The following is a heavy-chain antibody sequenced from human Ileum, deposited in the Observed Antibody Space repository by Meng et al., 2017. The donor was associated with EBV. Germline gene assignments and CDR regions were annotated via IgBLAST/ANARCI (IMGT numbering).Heavy chain of an antibody. Sequence: QVQLVRSGAEVKKPGASVKVSCKASGYTFTNYGISWVRQAPGQGLEWMGRISADSGNTNYPQKFQGRVTMTTDTSTRTAYMEVRRLRSDDTAVYYCARGVTTVLYWFFDLWGRGTLVTVSS. D-gene: IGHD4-11*01. V-gene: IGHV1-18*01. J-gene: IGHJ2*01. CDR3: ARGVTTVLYWFFDL. CDR1: GYTFTNYG. CDR2: ISADSGNT.